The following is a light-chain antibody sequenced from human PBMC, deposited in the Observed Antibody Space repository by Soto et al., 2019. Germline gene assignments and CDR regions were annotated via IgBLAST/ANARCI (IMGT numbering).Light chain of an antibody. Sequence: QSALTQAASVSGSPGQSITISCTGTSSDVGGYNYVSWYQQHPGKAPKLMIYDVSNRPSGVSNRFSGSKSGNTAPLTISGLQAEDEADYYCSSYTTSSTVVFGGGTKVTVL. CDR2: DVS. CDR3: SSYTTSSTVV. CDR1: SSDVGGYNY. J-gene: IGLJ2*01. V-gene: IGLV2-14*01.